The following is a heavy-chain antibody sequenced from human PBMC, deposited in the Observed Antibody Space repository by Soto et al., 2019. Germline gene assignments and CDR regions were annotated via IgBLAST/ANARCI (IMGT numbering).Heavy chain of an antibody. Sequence: GGSLRLSCAASGFTFSTYSMNWVRQAPGKGLEWVSYISYTSNTIYYADSVKGRFTISRDNAKNSLYLQMNSLRAEDTAVYYCAREGDTAMVTSPFLFGYWGQGTLVTVSS. D-gene: IGHD5-18*01. CDR1: GFTFSTYS. V-gene: IGHV3-48*04. J-gene: IGHJ4*02. CDR2: ISYTSNTI. CDR3: AREGDTAMVTSPFLFGY.